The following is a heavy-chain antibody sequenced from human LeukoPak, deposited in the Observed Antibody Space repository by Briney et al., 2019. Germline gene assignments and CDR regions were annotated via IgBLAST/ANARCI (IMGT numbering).Heavy chain of an antibody. D-gene: IGHD3-22*01. CDR3: ASGRYYYDSSGYGFDAFDI. V-gene: IGHV1-3*03. Sequence: ASVKVSCKASGYTFTSYAMHWVRQAPGQRLEWMGWINAGNGNTKYSQEFQGRVTITRDTSASTAYMELSSLRSEDMAVYYCASGRYYYDSSGYGFDAFDIWGQGTMVTVSS. CDR1: GYTFTSYA. J-gene: IGHJ3*02. CDR2: INAGNGNT.